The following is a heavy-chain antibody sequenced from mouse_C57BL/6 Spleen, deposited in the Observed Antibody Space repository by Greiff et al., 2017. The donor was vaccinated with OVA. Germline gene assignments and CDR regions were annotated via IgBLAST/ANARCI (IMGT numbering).Heavy chain of an antibody. V-gene: IGHV5-17*01. CDR1: GFTFSDYG. CDR3: ARVLSCCWYFDV. J-gene: IGHJ1*03. CDR2: ISSGCSTI. Sequence: DVMLVESGGGLVKPGGSLKLSCAASGFTFSDYGMHWVRQAPETGLEWVAYISSGCSTIYYADTVKGRFTISRDNAKNTLFLQRASLKSEDTAMYYCARVLSCCWYFDVWGTGTTVTVSS.